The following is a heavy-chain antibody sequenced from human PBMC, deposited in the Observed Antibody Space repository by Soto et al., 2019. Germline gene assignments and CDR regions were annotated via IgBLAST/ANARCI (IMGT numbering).Heavy chain of an antibody. CDR3: AREIVATAYFDY. J-gene: IGHJ4*02. Sequence: GGSLRLSCSASGFTFSDYSMNWVRQAPGKGLEWVSSISSSSAYIYYADSMKGRFTISRDNAKNSLYLQINSLRAEDTAVYYCAREIVATAYFDYWGQGTLVTVS. CDR2: ISSSSAYI. V-gene: IGHV3-21*01. CDR1: GFTFSDYS. D-gene: IGHD5-12*01.